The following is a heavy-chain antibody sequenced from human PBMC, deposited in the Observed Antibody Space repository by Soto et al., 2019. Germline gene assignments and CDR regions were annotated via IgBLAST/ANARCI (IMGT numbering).Heavy chain of an antibody. CDR3: ARDGTLYDSSGYYYLY. D-gene: IGHD3-22*01. CDR1: GGTFSRHA. V-gene: IGHV1-69*13. J-gene: IGHJ4*02. CDR2: IIPMFGKA. Sequence: SVKVSCKASGGTFSRHAISWVRQAPGQGLEWMGGIIPMFGKANYAQKFQGRVTITADESTSTAYMELSSLRSEDTAVYYCARDGTLYDSSGYYYLYWGQGTLVTVSS.